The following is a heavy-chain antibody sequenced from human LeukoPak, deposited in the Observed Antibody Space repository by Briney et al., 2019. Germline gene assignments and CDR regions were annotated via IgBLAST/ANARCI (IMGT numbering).Heavy chain of an antibody. J-gene: IGHJ6*02. CDR2: IYSGGST. CDR3: ARSYSNHLFGMDV. Sequence: GGSLRLSCVASGFIVSSYYMTWVRQAPGKGLEWVSVIYSGGSTYYADSVKGRVAISRDNSKNTVFLQMSSVRAENTAVYYCARSYSNHLFGMDVWGQGTTVTVTS. CDR1: GFIVSSYY. V-gene: IGHV3-66*01. D-gene: IGHD4-11*01.